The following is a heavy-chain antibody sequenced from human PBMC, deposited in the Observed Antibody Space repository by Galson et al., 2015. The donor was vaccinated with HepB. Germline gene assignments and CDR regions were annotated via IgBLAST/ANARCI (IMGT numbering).Heavy chain of an antibody. CDR2: ITTNTGDT. CDR3: ARFSASQTWELDY. J-gene: IGHJ4*02. Sequence: SVKVSCKASGYTFARHAINWVRQAPGQGLEWMGWITTNTGDTMYAQGFTGRFVFSLGTSVSTADMQLSGLKAEDTAVYYCARFSASQTWELDYWGQGTLVTVSS. V-gene: IGHV7-4-1*02. D-gene: IGHD3-10*01. CDR1: GYTFARHA.